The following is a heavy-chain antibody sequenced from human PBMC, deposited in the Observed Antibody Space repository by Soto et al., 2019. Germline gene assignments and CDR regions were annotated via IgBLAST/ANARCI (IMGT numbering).Heavy chain of an antibody. J-gene: IGHJ4*02. CDR2: LAYDGSNR. CDR3: PQDGRSNLYY. Sequence: QVQLVESGGGVVQPGRSLRLSCAASQFTFGTYGMHWVRQAPGKGLEWVAVLAYDGSNRYYADSVKGRFTISRDNSKNTLYLQMNSLRPEDTAFYYFPQDGRSNLYYWGQGTLVTVSS. D-gene: IGHD6-13*01. V-gene: IGHV3-30*18. CDR1: QFTFGTYG.